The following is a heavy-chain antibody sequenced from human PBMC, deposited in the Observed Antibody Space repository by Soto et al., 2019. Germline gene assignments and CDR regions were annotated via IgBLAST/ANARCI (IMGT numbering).Heavy chain of an antibody. J-gene: IGHJ4*02. D-gene: IGHD1-26*01. Sequence: QVQLVQSGAEVKKPGASVKVSCKASGYTFTSYGISWVRQAPGQGLEWMGWISAYNGNTNYAQKLQGRVTRTTDTPTSTDQMELRTVRSDDTDVYCCEREQGRSYYYWGQGTLVTVSS. CDR3: EREQGRSYYY. V-gene: IGHV1-18*01. CDR2: ISAYNGNT. CDR1: GYTFTSYG.